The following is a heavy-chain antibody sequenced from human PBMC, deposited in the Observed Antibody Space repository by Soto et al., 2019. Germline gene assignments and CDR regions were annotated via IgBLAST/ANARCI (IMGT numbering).Heavy chain of an antibody. D-gene: IGHD5-12*01. CDR2: INHSGST. Sequence: QVQLQQWGAGLLKPSETLSLTCAVYGGSFSGYSWSWIRQPPGKGLEWIGEINHSGSTNYNPSLKSRVTISVDTSKNQFSLKLSSVTAADTAVYYCARGALYSGYATIDYWGQGTLVTVSS. CDR3: ARGALYSGYATIDY. J-gene: IGHJ4*02. V-gene: IGHV4-34*01. CDR1: GGSFSGYS.